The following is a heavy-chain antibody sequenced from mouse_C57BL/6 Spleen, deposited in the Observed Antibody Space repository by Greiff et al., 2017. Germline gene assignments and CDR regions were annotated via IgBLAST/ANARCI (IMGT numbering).Heavy chain of an antibody. CDR2: IHPNSGST. Sequence: QVHVKQPGAELVKPGASVKLSCKASGYTFTSYWMHWVKQRPGQGLEWIGMIHPNSGSTNYNEKFKSKATLTVDKSSSTAYMQLSSLTSEDSAVYYGARGALRGGRDFDYGGQGTTLTVSS. V-gene: IGHV1-64*01. D-gene: IGHD1-1*01. J-gene: IGHJ2*01. CDR1: GYTFTSYW. CDR3: ARGALRGGRDFDY.